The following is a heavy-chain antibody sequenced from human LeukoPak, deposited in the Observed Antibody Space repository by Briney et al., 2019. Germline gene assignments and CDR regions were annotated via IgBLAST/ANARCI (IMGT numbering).Heavy chain of an antibody. V-gene: IGHV3-66*01. CDR3: ATRGRSGYYYGMDV. D-gene: IGHD1-26*01. J-gene: IGHJ6*02. CDR1: GFIVSNNY. Sequence: PGGSLRLSCAASGFIVSNNYMSWARQAPGKGLEWVSIISTRGTTYHADSVKGRFTISRDNSQNTLYLQMNSLRAEDAAVYYCATRGRSGYYYGMDVWGQGTTVTVSS. CDR2: ISTRGTT.